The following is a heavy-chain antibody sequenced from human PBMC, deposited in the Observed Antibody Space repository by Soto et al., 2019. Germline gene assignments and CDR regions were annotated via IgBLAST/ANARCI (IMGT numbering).Heavy chain of an antibody. Sequence: QVQLVESGGGVVQPGRSLRLSCAASGFTFSSYAMHWVRQAPGKGLERVAVISYDGSNKYYADSVKGRFTISRDNSKNTLYLQMNSLRAEDTAVYYCASGQQWRVFCYWGQGTLVTVSS. V-gene: IGHV3-30-3*01. D-gene: IGHD6-19*01. CDR3: ASGQQWRVFCY. CDR1: GFTFSSYA. J-gene: IGHJ4*02. CDR2: ISYDGSNK.